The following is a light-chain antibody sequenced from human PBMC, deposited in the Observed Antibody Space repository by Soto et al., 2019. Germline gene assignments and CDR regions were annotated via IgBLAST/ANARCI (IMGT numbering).Light chain of an antibody. CDR3: RSDDNTLKGCV. CDR2: GNT. Sequence: QSVLTQPPSVSGAPGQRVIISCTGGSSNIGADYEVHWYQQLPGTAPKLLIYGNTNRPSGVPDRFSGSKSGSSASLAITGLQAEDEAEYYCRSDDNTLKGCVFGTGTKVTV. CDR1: SSNIGADYE. V-gene: IGLV1-40*01. J-gene: IGLJ1*01.